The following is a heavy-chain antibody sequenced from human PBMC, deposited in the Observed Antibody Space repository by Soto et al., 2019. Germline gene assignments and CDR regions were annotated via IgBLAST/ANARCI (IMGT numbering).Heavy chain of an antibody. CDR1: CGSFSGYY. Sequence: SETLCLTCAVYCGSFSGYYWSWIRQPPGKGLEWIGEINHSGSTNYNPSLKSRVTISVDTSKNQFSLKLSSVTAADTAVYYCARAYRGDSSGHYYGHYYYGMDVWGQGITVTVSS. V-gene: IGHV4-34*01. CDR3: ARAYRGDSSGHYYGHYYYGMDV. J-gene: IGHJ6*02. D-gene: IGHD3-22*01. CDR2: INHSGST.